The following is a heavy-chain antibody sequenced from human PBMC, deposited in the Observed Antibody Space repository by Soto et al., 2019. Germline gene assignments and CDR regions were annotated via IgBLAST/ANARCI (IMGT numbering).Heavy chain of an antibody. V-gene: IGHV1-69*06. CDR2: IIPIFGTA. D-gene: IGHD2-15*01. J-gene: IGHJ5*02. CDR3: ARSPAVVVVVAATESRFDP. Sequence: SVKVSCKASGGTFSSYAISWVRQAPGQGLEWMGGIIPIFGTANYAQKFQGRVTITADKSTSTAYMELSSLRSEDTAVYYCARSPAVVVVVAATESRFDPWGQGTLVTVSS. CDR1: GGTFSSYA.